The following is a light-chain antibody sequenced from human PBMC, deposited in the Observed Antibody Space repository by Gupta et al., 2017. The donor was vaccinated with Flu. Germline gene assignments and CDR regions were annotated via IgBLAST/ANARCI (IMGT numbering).Light chain of an antibody. CDR3: NSRDSSGNHQV. J-gene: IGLJ3*02. V-gene: IGLV3-19*01. Sequence: SSELTQDPAVSVALGQTVRITCQGDSLRSYYAGWYQQKPGQAPLLVIHGKNNRPSGIPDRFSGSSSGNTASLTITGAQAEDEADYYCNSRDSSGNHQVFGGGTKLTVL. CDR1: SLRSYY. CDR2: GKN.